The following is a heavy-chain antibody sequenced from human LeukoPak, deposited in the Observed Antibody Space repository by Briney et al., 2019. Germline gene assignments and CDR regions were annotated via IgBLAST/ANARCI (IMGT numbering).Heavy chain of an antibody. V-gene: IGHV3-23*01. Sequence: GGSLRLSCAASGFTFSSYAMSRVRQAPGKGLEWVSAISGSGGSTYYADSVKGRFTISRGNSKNTLYLQMNSLRAEDTAVYYCAKGDGETYYYYYGMDVWGQGTTVTVSS. CDR3: AKGDGETYYYYYGMDV. J-gene: IGHJ6*02. CDR2: ISGSGGST. CDR1: GFTFSSYA. D-gene: IGHD4-17*01.